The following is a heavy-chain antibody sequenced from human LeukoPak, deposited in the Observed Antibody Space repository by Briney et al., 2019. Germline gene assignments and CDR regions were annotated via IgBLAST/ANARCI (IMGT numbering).Heavy chain of an antibody. CDR3: AKGGSTNFYYGDV. D-gene: IGHD2/OR15-2a*01. CDR1: GGSMTNLY. Sequence: EASETLSLTCSVSGGSMTNLYWTWIRQPPGKGLEWIGDIYDSGGTRYNTSLESRVTISVDTSKNQFSLKLSSVTAADTAVYYCAKGGSTNFYYGDVWGQGTTVTVSS. J-gene: IGHJ6*02. V-gene: IGHV4-59*01. CDR2: IYDSGGT.